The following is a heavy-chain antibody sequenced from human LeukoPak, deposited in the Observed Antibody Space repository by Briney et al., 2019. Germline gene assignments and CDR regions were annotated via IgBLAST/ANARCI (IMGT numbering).Heavy chain of an antibody. J-gene: IGHJ5*02. V-gene: IGHV3-7*03. CDR2: INQDGSEE. CDR1: GLPFSTFW. D-gene: IGHD3-22*01. CDR3: ARAVAMIVVVNNWFDP. Sequence: GGSLRLSCAASGLPFSTFWMNWVRQAPGKGLEWVANINQDGSEEYYVDSVKGRFTISRDNAKNSLYLQMNSLRAEDTAVYYCARAVAMIVVVNNWFDPWGQGTLVTVSS.